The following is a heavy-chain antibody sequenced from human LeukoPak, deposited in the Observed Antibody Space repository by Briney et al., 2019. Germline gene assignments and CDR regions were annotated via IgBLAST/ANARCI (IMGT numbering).Heavy chain of an antibody. D-gene: IGHD6-13*01. V-gene: IGHV4-34*01. CDR2: INHSGST. CDR1: GGSFSGYY. Sequence: SETLSLTCAVYGGSFSGYYWSWIRQPPGKGLEWIGEINHSGSTNYNPSLKSRVTISVDTSKNQFSLKLSSVTAADTAVYYCAXXRXYSSSWYLVYWGQGTLVTVSS. CDR3: AXXRXYSSSWYLVY. J-gene: IGHJ4*02.